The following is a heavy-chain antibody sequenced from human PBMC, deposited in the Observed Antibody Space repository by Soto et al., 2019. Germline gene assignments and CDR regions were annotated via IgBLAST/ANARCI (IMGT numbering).Heavy chain of an antibody. CDR2: IHYSGTT. CDR3: AAGEASSRNLAPYYLDF. J-gene: IGHJ4*02. CDR1: GASVSSKSAA. Sequence: SQTLSLTCAISGASVSSKSAAWTWIRQPPGKGLEWIGYIHYSGTTSFFPSYNPSLRSRVTISEDTSKNQFSLKLLSVTTADTAVYFCAAGEASSRNLAPYYLDFWGQGTLVTVSS. V-gene: IGHV4-61*01. D-gene: IGHD6-13*01.